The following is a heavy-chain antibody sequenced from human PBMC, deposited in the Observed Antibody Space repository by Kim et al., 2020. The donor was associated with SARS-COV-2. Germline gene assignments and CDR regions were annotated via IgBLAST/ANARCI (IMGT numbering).Heavy chain of an antibody. Sequence: GGSLRLSCAASGFTFSSYVMSWVRQAPGKGLEWVSAISGNGGSTYYADSVKGRFTISRDNSKNTLYLQMNSLRAEDTAVYYCAKDQGITIFGVVPPGGDYGMDVWGQGTTVTVSS. J-gene: IGHJ6*02. CDR1: GFTFSSYV. CDR2: ISGNGGST. V-gene: IGHV3-23*01. D-gene: IGHD3-3*01. CDR3: AKDQGITIFGVVPPGGDYGMDV.